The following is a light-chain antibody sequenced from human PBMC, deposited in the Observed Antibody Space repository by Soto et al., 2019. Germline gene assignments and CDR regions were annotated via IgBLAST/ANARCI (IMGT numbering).Light chain of an antibody. J-gene: IGKJ2*01. CDR1: QSISSN. CDR3: QQYKDWPPYT. Sequence: EILMTQSQATLSFSPGERATLSCRASQSISSNVAWYQQKPCQAPRLLIYGASTRATGVPARFSGGGSGTEFTLTISSLQSEDFAVYFCQQYKDWPPYTFGQGTKLEIK. V-gene: IGKV3-15*01. CDR2: GAS.